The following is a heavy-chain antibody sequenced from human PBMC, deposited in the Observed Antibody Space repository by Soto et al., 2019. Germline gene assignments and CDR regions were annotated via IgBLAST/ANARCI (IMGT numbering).Heavy chain of an antibody. V-gene: IGHV4-34*01. D-gene: IGHD4-17*01. CDR3: ARLHGDYSGNDY. CDR1: GGSFSGYY. CDR2: INHSGST. Sequence: PSETLSLTCAVYGGSFSGYYWSWIRQPPGKGLEWIGEINHSGSTNYNPSLKSRVTISVDTSKNQFSLKLSSVTAADTAVYYCARLHGDYSGNDYWGQGTLVTVSS. J-gene: IGHJ4*02.